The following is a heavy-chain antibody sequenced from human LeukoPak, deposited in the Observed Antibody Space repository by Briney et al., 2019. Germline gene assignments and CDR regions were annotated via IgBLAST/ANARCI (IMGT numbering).Heavy chain of an antibody. J-gene: IGHJ4*02. CDR1: GGSISSGGYY. D-gene: IGHD3-3*01. CDR2: IYYSGST. V-gene: IGHV4-31*03. Sequence: SQTLSLTCTVSGGSISSGGYYWSWIRQHPGKGLEWIGYIYYSGSTYYNPSLKSRVTISVDTSKNQFSLKLSSVTAADTAVYYCARASTIFGHFAYWGRGTLVTVSS. CDR3: ARASTIFGHFAY.